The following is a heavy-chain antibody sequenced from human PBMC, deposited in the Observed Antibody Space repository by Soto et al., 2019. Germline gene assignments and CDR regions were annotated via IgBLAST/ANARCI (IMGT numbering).Heavy chain of an antibody. D-gene: IGHD3-3*01. CDR1: GGSISSGDYY. CDR3: ASFLGVVTPSHFDY. J-gene: IGHJ4*02. CDR2: IYYSGST. V-gene: IGHV4-30-4*01. Sequence: PSETLSLTCTVSGGSISSGDYYWILIRQPPGKGLEWIGYIYYSGSTYYNPSLKSRVTISVDTSKNQFSLKLSSVTAADTAVYYCASFLGVVTPSHFDYWGQGTLVTVSS.